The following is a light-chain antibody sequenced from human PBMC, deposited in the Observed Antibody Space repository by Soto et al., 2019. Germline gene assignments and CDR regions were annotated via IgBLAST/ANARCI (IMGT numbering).Light chain of an antibody. CDR1: QSINSG. CDR3: QHYNSYSEA. J-gene: IGKJ1*01. CDR2: DAS. V-gene: IGKV1-5*01. Sequence: DIQMTQSPSTLSAYVGDTVTITCRASQSINSGLAWYQQRSGKVPKLLIYDASSLESGVPSRFSGSGSGTEFTLTISSLQPDDFATYYCQHYNSYSEAFGQGTKVDIK.